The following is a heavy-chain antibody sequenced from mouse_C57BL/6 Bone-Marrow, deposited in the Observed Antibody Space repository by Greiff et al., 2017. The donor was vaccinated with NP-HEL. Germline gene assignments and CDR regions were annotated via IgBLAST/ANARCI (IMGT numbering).Heavy chain of an antibody. CDR2: IRLKSDNYAT. CDR3: TGGSNPAWFAY. Sequence: EVQLEESGGGLVQPGGSMKLSCVASGFTFSNYWMNWVRQSPEKGLEWVAQIRLKSDNYATHYAESVKGRFTISSDDSKSSVYLQMNNLRAEDTGIYYCTGGSNPAWFAYWGQGTLVTVSA. J-gene: IGHJ3*01. D-gene: IGHD2-5*01. V-gene: IGHV6-3*01. CDR1: GFTFSNYW.